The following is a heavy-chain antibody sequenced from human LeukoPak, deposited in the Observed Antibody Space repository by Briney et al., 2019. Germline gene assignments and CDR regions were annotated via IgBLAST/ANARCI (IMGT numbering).Heavy chain of an antibody. CDR1: GYTFTSYG. Sequence: ASVKVSCKASGYTFTSYGISWVRQAPGQGLEWMGWISAYNGNTNYAQKLQGRVTMTTDTSTSTAYMELRSLRSDDTAVYYCARDIAYCGGDCYSGLLRGVDNWFDPWGQGTLVTVSS. CDR2: ISAYNGNT. D-gene: IGHD2-21*02. J-gene: IGHJ5*02. V-gene: IGHV1-18*01. CDR3: ARDIAYCGGDCYSGLLRGVDNWFDP.